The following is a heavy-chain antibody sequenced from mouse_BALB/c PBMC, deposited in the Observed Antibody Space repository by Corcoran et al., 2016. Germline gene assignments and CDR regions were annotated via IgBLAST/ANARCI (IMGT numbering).Heavy chain of an antibody. CDR3: ALYSFAY. J-gene: IGHJ3*01. CDR2: INTYTGEP. Sequence: QIQLVQSGPELKKPGETVKISCKASGYTFTNYGMNWVKQAPGKGLKWMGWINTYTGEPTYADDFKGRFAFSLETSASTAYLQINNLKNEDMATYFCALYSFAYWGQGTLVTVSA. V-gene: IGHV9-1*02. D-gene: IGHD1-1*01. CDR1: GYTFTNYG.